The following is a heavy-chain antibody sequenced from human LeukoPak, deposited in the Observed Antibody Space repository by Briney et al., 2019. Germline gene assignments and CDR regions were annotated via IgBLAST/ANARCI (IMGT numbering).Heavy chain of an antibody. J-gene: IGHJ1*01. CDR2: TYYRSKWYN. V-gene: IGHV6-1*01. CDR3: ARGSGWYRAEYFQH. CDR1: GDSVSSNSAA. D-gene: IGHD6-19*01. Sequence: SQTLSLTCAISGDSVSSNSAAWNWIRQSPSRGLEWPGRTYYRSKWYNDYAVSVKSRITINPDTSKNQFSLQLNSVTPEDTAMYYCARGSGWYRAEYFQHWGQGTLVTVSS.